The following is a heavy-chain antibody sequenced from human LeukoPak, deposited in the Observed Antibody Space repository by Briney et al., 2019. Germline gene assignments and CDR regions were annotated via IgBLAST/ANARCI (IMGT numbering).Heavy chain of an antibody. D-gene: IGHD2-8*01. Sequence: GGSLRLSCAASGFTFSNYAMNWVRQAPGKGLEWVSGMSDSDGSTYYADSVKGRFTISRDNSKNTLYLQMNSLRAEDTAVYYCAKVLQYCINGVCYAYYYYGMDVWGQGTTVTVSS. CDR1: GFTFSNYA. CDR3: AKVLQYCINGVCYAYYYYGMDV. CDR2: MSDSDGST. V-gene: IGHV3-23*01. J-gene: IGHJ6*02.